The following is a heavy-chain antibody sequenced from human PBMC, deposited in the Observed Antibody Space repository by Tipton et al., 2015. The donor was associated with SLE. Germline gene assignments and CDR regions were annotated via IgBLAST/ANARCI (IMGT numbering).Heavy chain of an antibody. CDR2: IYHSGST. CDR1: GYSISSGYY. D-gene: IGHD3-22*01. V-gene: IGHV4-38-2*02. J-gene: IGHJ5*02. Sequence: TLSLTCTVSGYSISSGYYWGWIRQPPGKGLEWIGSIYHSGSTYYNPSLKSRVTILVDTSKNQFSLKLSSVTAADTAVYYCARVIASSGRFDPWGQGTLVTVSS. CDR3: ARVIASSGRFDP.